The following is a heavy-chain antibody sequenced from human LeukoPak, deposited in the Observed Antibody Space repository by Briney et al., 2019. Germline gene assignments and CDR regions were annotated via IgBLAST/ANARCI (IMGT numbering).Heavy chain of an antibody. J-gene: IGHJ4*02. V-gene: IGHV3-23*01. D-gene: IGHD5-24*01. CDR2: ISGSGGST. Sequence: GGSLTLSCVASGFSFSTYAMTWVRQGPAEGLEWVSVISGSGGSTYYPDSVKGRCTISRDNSQNTVYLQIKSLTVADTAVYFCVKEDMAPITSQVVDQWGQGTLVTVSS. CDR1: GFSFSTYA. CDR3: VKEDMAPITSQVVDQ.